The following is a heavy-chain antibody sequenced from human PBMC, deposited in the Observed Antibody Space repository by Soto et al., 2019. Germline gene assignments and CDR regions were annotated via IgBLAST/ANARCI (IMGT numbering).Heavy chain of an antibody. V-gene: IGHV4-39*01. CDR2: IYYSGST. CDR3: ARLLGYYYDSSGYYYERLPAEHWYFDY. CDR1: GGSISSSIYY. J-gene: IGHJ4*02. D-gene: IGHD3-22*01. Sequence: SETLSLTCTVSGGSISSSIYYWGWIRQPPGKGLEWIGSIYYSGSTYYNPSLKSRVTISVDTSKNQFSLKLSSVTAADTAVYYCARLLGYYYDSSGYYYERLPAEHWYFDYWGQGTLVTVSS.